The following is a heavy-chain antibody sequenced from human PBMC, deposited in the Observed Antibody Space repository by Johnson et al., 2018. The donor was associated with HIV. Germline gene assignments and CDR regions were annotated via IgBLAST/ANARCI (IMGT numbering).Heavy chain of an antibody. D-gene: IGHD5-24*01. V-gene: IGHV3-20*04. CDR2: INWNGDNT. CDR1: GFTFDDYG. J-gene: IGHJ3*01. CDR3: ARMAAHVSDF. Sequence: VQLVESGGGVVRPVGSLRLSCAASGFTFDDYGMNWVRQAPGKGLEWVSGINWNGDNTGYAASVKGRFTISRDNAKNSLYLQMNSLRVEDTAVYYCARMAAHVSDFWGQGTMVTVSS.